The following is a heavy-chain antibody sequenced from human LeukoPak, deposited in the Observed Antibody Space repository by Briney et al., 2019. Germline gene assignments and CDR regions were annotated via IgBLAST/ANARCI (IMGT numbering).Heavy chain of an antibody. Sequence: GGSLRLSCAASGFTFSSYGMHWVRQAPGKGLEWVAFIRYDGSNKYYADSVKGRFTISRDNSKNTLYLQMNSLRAEDTAVYYCAKGQFGVVITWYYYMDVWGKGTTVTVSS. D-gene: IGHD3-3*01. CDR3: AKGQFGVVITWYYYMDV. CDR2: IRYDGSNK. V-gene: IGHV3-30*02. CDR1: GFTFSSYG. J-gene: IGHJ6*03.